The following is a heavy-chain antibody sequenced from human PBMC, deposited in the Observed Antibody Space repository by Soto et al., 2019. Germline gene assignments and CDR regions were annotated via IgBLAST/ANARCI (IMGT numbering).Heavy chain of an antibody. CDR3: GQRPLLGGPAETLRASDI. V-gene: IGHV3-23*01. D-gene: IGHD3-16*01. CDR1: GFTFSTYG. J-gene: IGHJ3*02. Sequence: EVQVLESGGGLVQPGGSLRLSCAASGFTFSTYGMSWVRQAPGKGLEWVSDLSGSGRSTYYTDSVKGRFTISRDNSRNPPYMQNNSVRAEHTAVYDAGQRPLLGGPAETLRASDIRGQWTMVTVSS. CDR2: LSGSGRST.